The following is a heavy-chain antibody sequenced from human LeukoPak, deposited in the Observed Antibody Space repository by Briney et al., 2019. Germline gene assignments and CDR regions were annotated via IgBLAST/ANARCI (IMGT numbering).Heavy chain of an antibody. D-gene: IGHD6-6*01. V-gene: IGHV1-2*02. J-gene: IGHJ5*02. Sequence: VSVKVSCKASGYTFTGYYMHWVRQAPGQGLEWMGWINPNSGGTNYAQKFQGRVTMTRDTSISTAYMELSRLRSDDTAVYYCARWYSSSSGNWFDPWGQGTLVTVSS. CDR2: INPNSGGT. CDR1: GYTFTGYY. CDR3: ARWYSSSSGNWFDP.